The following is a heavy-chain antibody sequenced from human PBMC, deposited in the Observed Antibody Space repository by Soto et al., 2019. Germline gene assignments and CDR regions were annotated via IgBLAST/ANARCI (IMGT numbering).Heavy chain of an antibody. D-gene: IGHD3-9*01. V-gene: IGHV3-21*01. CDR1: GFTFSSFS. CDR3: ANSDILTGYFI. J-gene: IGHJ4*02. Sequence: GGSLRLSCAASGFTFSSFSMNWVRQAPGKGLEWVASISRDSVYIFHADSVKGRFTIYRDNAKNSLYLQMDSLRAEDTAVYYCANSDILTGYFIWGQGTLVTVSS. CDR2: ISRDSVYI.